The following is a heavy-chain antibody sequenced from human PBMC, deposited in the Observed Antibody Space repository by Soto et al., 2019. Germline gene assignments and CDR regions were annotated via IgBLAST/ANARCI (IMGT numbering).Heavy chain of an antibody. CDR3: ASDPGTFGGVIADYYYYMDV. V-gene: IGHV3-30*03. CDR1: GFTFRSYG. Sequence: GGSLRISCAASGFTFRSYGMHWVRQAPGKGLEWVAVISYDGSNKYYADSVKGRFTISRDNSKNTLYLQMNSLRAEDTAVYYCASDPGTFGGVIADYYYYMDVWGKGTTVTVSS. J-gene: IGHJ6*03. CDR2: ISYDGSNK. D-gene: IGHD3-16*02.